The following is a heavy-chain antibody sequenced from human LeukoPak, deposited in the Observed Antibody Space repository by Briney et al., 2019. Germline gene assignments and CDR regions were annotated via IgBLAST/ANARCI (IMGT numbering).Heavy chain of an antibody. J-gene: IGHJ4*02. D-gene: IGHD3-3*01. Sequence: GGSLRLSCEASGFTFSIFPMHWVRQAPGKGLEWVALISSGSEKYYADSVKGRFTTSRDNSKNMLYLQMNSLRADDTAVYYCARDLELSAVYYFDSWGQGTLVIVSS. CDR2: ISSGSEK. CDR1: GFTFSIFP. CDR3: ARDLELSAVYYFDS. V-gene: IGHV3-30*04.